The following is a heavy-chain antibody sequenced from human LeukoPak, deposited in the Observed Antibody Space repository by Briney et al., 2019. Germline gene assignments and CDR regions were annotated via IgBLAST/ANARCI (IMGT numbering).Heavy chain of an antibody. J-gene: IGHJ4*02. CDR3: AKDETFHDSGSYSDY. CDR1: GFTFSSYG. V-gene: IGHV3-30*18. D-gene: IGHD3-10*01. Sequence: PGRSLRLSCSASGFTFSSYGMHWVRQAPGKGLEWVAVTSYDGSYKNYADSLKGRFTISRDNSKNALYLQMNSLRPEDTAVYYCAKDETFHDSGSYSDYWGQGTLVTVSS. CDR2: TSYDGSYK.